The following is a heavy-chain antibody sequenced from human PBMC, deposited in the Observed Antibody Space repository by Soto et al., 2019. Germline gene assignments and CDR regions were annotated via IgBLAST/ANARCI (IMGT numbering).Heavy chain of an antibody. J-gene: IGHJ5*02. CDR1: GFTFSSYS. CDR2: ISSSSSYI. D-gene: IGHD3-22*01. V-gene: IGHV3-21*01. CDR3: ARVSGGYYSVDP. Sequence: GGSLRLSCAASGFTFSSYSMNWVRQAPGKGLEWVSSISSSSSYIYYADSVKGRFTISRDNAKNSLYLQMNSLRAEDTAVYYCARVSGGYYSVDPWGQGTLVTVSS.